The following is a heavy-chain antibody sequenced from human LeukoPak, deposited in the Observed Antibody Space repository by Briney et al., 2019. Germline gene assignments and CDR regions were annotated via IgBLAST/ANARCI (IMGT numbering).Heavy chain of an antibody. Sequence: PSETLSLTCTASGGSISNYYWSWLRQPAGKGLEWIGRIHSSGGTNYNPSLKSRVTMSVDTSTNLVSLKLSSVTAADTAVYYCARGGAPEYWGQGTLVTVYS. V-gene: IGHV4-4*07. J-gene: IGHJ4*02. CDR3: ARGGAPEY. CDR1: GGSISNYY. CDR2: IHSSGGT.